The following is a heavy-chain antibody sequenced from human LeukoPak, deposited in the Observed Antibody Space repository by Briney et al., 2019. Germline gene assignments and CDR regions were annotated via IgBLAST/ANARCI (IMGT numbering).Heavy chain of an antibody. CDR1: GDSISNHY. V-gene: IGHV4-59*11. Sequence: PSETLSLTCTVSGDSISNHYWSWIRQPPGKGLVWIGYIFYSGNTHYNPSLKSRVTISVDTSKNQFSLKLSSLTAADTAVYYCTREGLGPFDYWGQGTLVTVSS. D-gene: IGHD7-27*01. CDR3: TREGLGPFDY. CDR2: IFYSGNT. J-gene: IGHJ4*02.